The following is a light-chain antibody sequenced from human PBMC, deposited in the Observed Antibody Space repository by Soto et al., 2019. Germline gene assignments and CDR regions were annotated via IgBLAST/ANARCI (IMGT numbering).Light chain of an antibody. CDR1: SSDVGGYNH. CDR2: DVT. V-gene: IGLV2-11*01. CDR3: CSNAGRYTVGV. J-gene: IGLJ3*02. Sequence: QSALTQPRSVSGSPGQSVTISCTGTSSDVGGYNHVSWYQQYPGKAPKRLIYDVTKRPSGVPDRFSGSKSGNTASLTISGLQAEDEADYYCCSNAGRYTVGVFGGGTKGTVL.